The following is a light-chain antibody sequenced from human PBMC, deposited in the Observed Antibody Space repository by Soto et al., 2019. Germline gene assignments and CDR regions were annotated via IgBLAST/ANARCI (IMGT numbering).Light chain of an antibody. Sequence: QSAMTEPASLSGSAGQSITTSCTGTNNDVGNSDLVSWYRQYPGRVPTLMIYETNKLPSGVFTLLSGFKSGNTASPPRSGLHVEDEADYYCCSYAGTNTHVYGTGTKVTV. V-gene: IGLV2-23*01. CDR1: NNDVGNSDL. CDR3: CSYAGTNTHV. J-gene: IGLJ1*01. CDR2: ETN.